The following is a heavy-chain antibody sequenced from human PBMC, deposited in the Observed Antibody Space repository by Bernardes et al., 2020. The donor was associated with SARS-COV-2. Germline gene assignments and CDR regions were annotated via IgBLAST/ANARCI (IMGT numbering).Heavy chain of an antibody. CDR2: IWYDGSKT. Sequence: GGSLRLSCAASGFRFGVYGMHWVRQAPGKGLEWVAVIWYDGSKTYYEDSVKGRFTISKDNSNNMLYLQMDSLRVEDTAIYYCARDVWGPGSTAGHFDSWGQGTLVTVSS. J-gene: IGHJ4*02. CDR1: GFRFGVYG. D-gene: IGHD6-19*01. CDR3: ARDVWGPGSTAGHFDS. V-gene: IGHV3-33*01.